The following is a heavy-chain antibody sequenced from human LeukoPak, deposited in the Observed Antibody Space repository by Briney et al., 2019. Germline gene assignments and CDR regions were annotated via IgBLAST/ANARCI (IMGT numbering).Heavy chain of an antibody. CDR2: ISYDGSNK. V-gene: IGHV3-30*04. D-gene: IGHD2-2*01. Sequence: AGRSLRLSCAASGFTFSSYAMHWVRQAPGKGLEWVAVISYDGSNKYYADSVKGRFTISRDNSKNTLYLQMNSLRAEDTAVYYCAKDPQFREYQLPTYFDYWGQGTLVTVSS. J-gene: IGHJ4*02. CDR3: AKDPQFREYQLPTYFDY. CDR1: GFTFSSYA.